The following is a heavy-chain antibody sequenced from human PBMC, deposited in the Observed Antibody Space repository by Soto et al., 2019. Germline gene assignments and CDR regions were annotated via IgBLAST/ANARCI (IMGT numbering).Heavy chain of an antibody. CDR1: GFTFDDYA. CDR2: ISWYSGSI. D-gene: IGHD2-2*02. V-gene: IGHV3-9*01. Sequence: EVQLVESGGGLVQPGRSLRLSCSASGFTFDDYAMHWVRQAPGKGLEWVSGISWYSGSIAYADSVKGRFTISRDNAKNSLYLQMNSLRAEDTALYYCAKGVALGYCTSTSCHNYYMDVWGKGTTVTVSS. CDR3: AKGVALGYCTSTSCHNYYMDV. J-gene: IGHJ6*03.